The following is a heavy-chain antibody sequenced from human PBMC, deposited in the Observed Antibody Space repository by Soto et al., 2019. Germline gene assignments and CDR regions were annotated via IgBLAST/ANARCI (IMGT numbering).Heavy chain of an antibody. V-gene: IGHV1-18*01. J-gene: IGHJ4*02. CDR3: ARGRYGDY. CDR1: GYTFTSYG. CDR2: ISAHNGNT. D-gene: IGHD1-1*01. Sequence: QVHLVQSGAEVKKPGASVKVSCKGSGYTFTSYGITWVRQAPGQGLEWMGWISAHNGNTDYAQKLQGRVTVTRDKSPSTAYMELRSLSSDDTAVYYCARGRYGDYWGQGALVTVSS.